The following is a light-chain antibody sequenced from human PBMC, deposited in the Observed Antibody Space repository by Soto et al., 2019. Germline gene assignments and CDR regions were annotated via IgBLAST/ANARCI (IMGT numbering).Light chain of an antibody. CDR2: AAS. V-gene: IGKV1-12*01. Sequence: DIQMTQTPSIMSASVGDRVTITCRASQSISNYLNWYQQKPGKAPNVLIFAASSLQSGVPSRFSGSGSGTDFTLTISSLQPEDFATYYCQQAHSFPITFGQGTRLEIK. CDR1: QSISNY. CDR3: QQAHSFPIT. J-gene: IGKJ5*01.